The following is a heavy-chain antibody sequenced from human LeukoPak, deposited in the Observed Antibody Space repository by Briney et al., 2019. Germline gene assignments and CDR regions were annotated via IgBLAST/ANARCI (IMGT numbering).Heavy chain of an antibody. CDR3: AKNRYSSSGDAFDI. V-gene: IGHV3-30*18. CDR2: ISFDGRKK. D-gene: IGHD6-6*01. Sequence: GGSLRLSCAASGFTFSNYGMHWVRQAPGKGLEWVAVISFDGRKKYYADSVMGRFTISRDNSENTLYLQMNSLRAEDTAVYYCAKNRYSSSGDAFDIWGQGTLVTVSS. J-gene: IGHJ4*02. CDR1: GFTFSNYG.